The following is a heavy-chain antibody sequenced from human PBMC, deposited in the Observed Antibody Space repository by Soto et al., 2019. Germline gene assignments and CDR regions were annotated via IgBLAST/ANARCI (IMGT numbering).Heavy chain of an antibody. CDR2: IWYDGSNK. CDR3: ARDFATYYDFWSGYYTHPEGFDP. D-gene: IGHD3-3*01. Sequence: PGESLKISCAASGFTFSSYGMHWVRQAPGKGLEWVAVIWYDGSNKYYADSVKGRFTISRDNSKNTLYLQMNSLRAEDTAVYYCARDFATYYDFWSGYYTHPEGFDPWGQGTLVTVSS. CDR1: GFTFSSYG. J-gene: IGHJ5*02. V-gene: IGHV3-33*01.